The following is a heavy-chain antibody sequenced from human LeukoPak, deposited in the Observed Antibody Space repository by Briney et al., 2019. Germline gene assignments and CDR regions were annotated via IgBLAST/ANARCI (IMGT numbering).Heavy chain of an antibody. Sequence: SETLSLTCAVYGGSFSGYYWSWIRQPPGKGLEWIGEINHSGSTNYNPSLKSRVTISVDTSKNQFSLKLTSVTAADTAVYYCARYCTGAICYSGAFDIWGRGTMVTVSS. V-gene: IGHV4-34*01. CDR1: GGSFSGYY. J-gene: IGHJ3*02. CDR2: INHSGST. CDR3: ARYCTGAICYSGAFDI. D-gene: IGHD2-15*01.